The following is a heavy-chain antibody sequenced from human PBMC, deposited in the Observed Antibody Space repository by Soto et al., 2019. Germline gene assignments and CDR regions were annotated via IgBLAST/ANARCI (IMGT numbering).Heavy chain of an antibody. D-gene: IGHD3-16*02. CDR3: ARRRDYIWGSYRYEFDY. V-gene: IGHV4-39*01. J-gene: IGHJ4*02. Sequence: SEILSLTCTVSGGSISSSSYYWGWIRQPPGKGLEWIGSIYYSGSTYYNPSLKSRVTISVDTSKNQFSLKLSSVTAADTAVYYCARRRDYIWGSYRYEFDYWGQGTLVTVSS. CDR2: IYYSGST. CDR1: GGSISSSSYY.